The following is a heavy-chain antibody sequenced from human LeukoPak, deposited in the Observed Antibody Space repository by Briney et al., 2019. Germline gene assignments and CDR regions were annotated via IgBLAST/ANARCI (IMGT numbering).Heavy chain of an antibody. Sequence: ASVKVSCKASGYTFTGYYMHWVRQAPGQGLEWMGWINPNSGGTNYAQKFQGRVTMTRDTSISTAYMELSRLRSDDTAVYYCARGTRSSSWYGWFDPWGQGTLVTVSS. D-gene: IGHD6-13*01. CDR2: INPNSGGT. CDR3: ARGTRSSSWYGWFDP. V-gene: IGHV1-2*02. J-gene: IGHJ5*02. CDR1: GYTFTGYY.